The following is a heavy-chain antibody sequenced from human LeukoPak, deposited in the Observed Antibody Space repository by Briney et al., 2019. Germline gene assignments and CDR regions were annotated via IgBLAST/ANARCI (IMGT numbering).Heavy chain of an antibody. CDR2: ISSRSDYI. CDR3: ARDFIAAAGNYYYSYLDV. V-gene: IGHV3-21*01. J-gene: IGHJ6*03. Sequence: PGGSLRLSCVASGFTFSSYSMNWVRQAPGKGLEWVSSISSRSDYIFYADSVKGRFTISRDNAKNSLFLQVNSLRAEDTAVYYCARDFIAAAGNYYYSYLDVWGNGTTVTVSS. CDR1: GFTFSSYS. D-gene: IGHD6-13*01.